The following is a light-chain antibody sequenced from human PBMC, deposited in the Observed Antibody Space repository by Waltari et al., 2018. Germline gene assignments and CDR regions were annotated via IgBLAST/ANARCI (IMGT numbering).Light chain of an antibody. Sequence: DLQMTQSPSSLSASVGHRVTITCRASQRISNFLNWYQQKPGKAPKLLIYAASSLQSGVPSRFSASGSGTDFTLTISSLQPEDFATYFCQDLHDYPVFGPGTKVDIK. V-gene: IGKV1-39*01. CDR1: QRISNF. CDR3: QDLHDYPV. CDR2: AAS. J-gene: IGKJ3*01.